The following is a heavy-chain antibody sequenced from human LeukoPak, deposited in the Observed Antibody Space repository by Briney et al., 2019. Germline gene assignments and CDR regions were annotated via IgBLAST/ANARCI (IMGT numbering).Heavy chain of an antibody. CDR3: ARGQYRTVFGEPNWFDP. V-gene: IGHV4-39*07. CDR1: GGSISSSSYY. J-gene: IGHJ5*02. D-gene: IGHD3-10*01. Sequence: PSETLSLTCTVSGGSISSSSYYWGWIRQPPGKGLEWIGSIYYSGSTYYNPSLKSRVTISVDTSKNQFSLKLSSVTAADTAVYYCARGQYRTVFGEPNWFDPWGQGTLVTVSS. CDR2: IYYSGST.